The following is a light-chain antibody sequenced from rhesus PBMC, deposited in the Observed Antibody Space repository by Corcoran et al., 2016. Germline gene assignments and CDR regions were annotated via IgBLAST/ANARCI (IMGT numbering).Light chain of an antibody. J-gene: IGKJ2*01. V-gene: IGKV1-66*01. CDR1: QGINHY. Sequence: DIQMTQSPSSLSASVGDRVTITCRASQGINHYLSWYQQKPGKAPKPLIDYASSLETGVPSRFSGSGSGTDYTLPISSLQPDDIATYYCQQCNNSPCSFGQGTKVEIK. CDR3: QQCNNSPCS. CDR2: YAS.